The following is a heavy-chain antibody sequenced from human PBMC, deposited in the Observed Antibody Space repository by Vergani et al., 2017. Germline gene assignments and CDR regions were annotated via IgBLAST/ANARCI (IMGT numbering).Heavy chain of an antibody. J-gene: IGHJ4*02. V-gene: IGHV3-23*01. CDR3: AKQYFVSGNYLFDY. Sequence: EVQLLESGGGLVQLGGSLRLTCAASEFTFSNYAMNWVRQAPGKGLGWVSGISGSGVSAYYTDSVKGRFTISRDNSKNMLFLQMNNLRTEDTAIYYCAKQYFVSGNYLFDYWGQGTLVTVSS. D-gene: IGHD3-10*01. CDR1: EFTFSNYA. CDR2: ISGSGVSA.